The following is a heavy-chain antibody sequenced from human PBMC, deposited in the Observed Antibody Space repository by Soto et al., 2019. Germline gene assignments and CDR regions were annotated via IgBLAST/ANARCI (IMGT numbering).Heavy chain of an antibody. D-gene: IGHD3-3*01. V-gene: IGHV3-30*18. CDR2: ISYDGSNK. CDR3: AEDGDLWSGYCTWADDAFEI. CDR1: GFTFSSYG. Sequence: QVQLVESGGGVVQPGRSLRLSCAASGFTFSSYGMHWVRQAPGKGLEWVAVISYDGSNKYYADSVKGRFTISRENSKITVCLKMNFRRVYDKAVYYCAEDGDLWSGYCTWADDAFEIWGRGTMVSVSS. J-gene: IGHJ3*02.